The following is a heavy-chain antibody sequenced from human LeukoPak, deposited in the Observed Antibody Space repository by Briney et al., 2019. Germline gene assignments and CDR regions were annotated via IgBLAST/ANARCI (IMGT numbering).Heavy chain of an antibody. J-gene: IGHJ5*02. CDR3: ARGPVGLSALDA. CDR1: ESTMRDHA. V-gene: IGHV3-23*01. Sequence: GGSLRLSCAASESTMRDHAISWVRQAPGKGLEWVSAISYGDDSTYYADSVKGRFTVFRDNAKNTLYLQMNSLRVEDTAIYYCARGPVGLSALDAWGQGILVTVSS. D-gene: IGHD2-15*01. CDR2: ISYGDDST.